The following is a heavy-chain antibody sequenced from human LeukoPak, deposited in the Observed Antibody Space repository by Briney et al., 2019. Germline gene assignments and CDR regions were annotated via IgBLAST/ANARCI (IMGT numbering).Heavy chain of an antibody. D-gene: IGHD4/OR15-4a*01. CDR3: AREGRMSMGIEY. J-gene: IGHJ4*02. CDR2: INHGGST. CDR1: GFTFRDSA. V-gene: IGHV4-34*01. Sequence: SGGSLRLSCAASGFTFRDSAMSWVRQAPGKGLEWIGEINHGGSTNYNPSLKSRVTMSVDTSKNHFSLKLSSVTAADTAVYFCAREGRMSMGIEYWGQGTLVTVSS.